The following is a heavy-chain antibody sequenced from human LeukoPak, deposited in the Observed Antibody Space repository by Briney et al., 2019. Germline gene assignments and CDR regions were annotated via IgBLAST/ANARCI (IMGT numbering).Heavy chain of an antibody. V-gene: IGHV4-34*01. CDR3: ARGPRITIFGVANDY. Sequence: SETLSLTCAVYGGSFSGYYWSWIRQPPGKGLEWIGEINHSGSTNYNPSLKSRVTISVDTSKNQFSLKLSSVTAADTAVYYCARGPRITIFGVANDYWGQGTLVTVSS. J-gene: IGHJ4*02. D-gene: IGHD3-3*01. CDR2: INHSGST. CDR1: GGSFSGYY.